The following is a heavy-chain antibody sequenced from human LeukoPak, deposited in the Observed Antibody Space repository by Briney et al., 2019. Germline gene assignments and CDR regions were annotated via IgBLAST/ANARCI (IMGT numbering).Heavy chain of an antibody. CDR2: IRGRGDNT. V-gene: IGHV3-23*01. J-gene: IGHJ5*02. D-gene: IGHD2-2*02. CDR1: GFTFSSYA. Sequence: GGSLRLSCAASGFTFSSYAMSWVSQAPGKGLEWVSSIRGRGDNTYYADSVKGRFTIFRDNSKNTLYLQMNSLRAEDTAVYYCAKDDEGGCSSTSCYKWFDPWGQGTLVTVSS. CDR3: AKDDEGGCSSTSCYKWFDP.